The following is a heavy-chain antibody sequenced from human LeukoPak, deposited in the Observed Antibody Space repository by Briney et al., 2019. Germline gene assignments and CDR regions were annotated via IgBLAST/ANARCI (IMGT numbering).Heavy chain of an antibody. D-gene: IGHD6-13*01. CDR3: AKDRDSSSWFDY. J-gene: IGHJ4*02. V-gene: IGHV3-23*01. CDR2: ISESGDKT. CDR1: GFNFSSYA. Sequence: GSLRLSCAASGFNFSSYAMSWVRQAPGKGLECVSGISESGDKTDYAGSVKGRFTVSRDNSKNSLYLQMNSLRAEDTALYYCAKDRDSSSWFDYWGQGTLVTVSS.